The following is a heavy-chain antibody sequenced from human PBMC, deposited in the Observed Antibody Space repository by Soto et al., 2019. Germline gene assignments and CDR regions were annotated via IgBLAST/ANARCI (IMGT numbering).Heavy chain of an antibody. J-gene: IGHJ4*02. V-gene: IGHV3-30-3*01. CDR1: GFTFSSYA. CDR2: ISYDGSNK. Sequence: GGSLRLSCAASGFTFSSYAMHWVRQAPGKGLEWVAVISYDGSNKYYADSVKGRFTISRDNSKNTLYLQMNSLRAEDTAVYYCARENQRGYSYGPFYYWGQGTLVTVSS. D-gene: IGHD5-18*01. CDR3: ARENQRGYSYGPFYY.